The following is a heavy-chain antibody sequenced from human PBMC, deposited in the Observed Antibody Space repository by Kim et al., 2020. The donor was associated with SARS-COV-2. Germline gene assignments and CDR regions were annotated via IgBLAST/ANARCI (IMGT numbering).Heavy chain of an antibody. CDR3: AKRLDSGDNFFDY. J-gene: IGHJ4*02. V-gene: IGHV3-23*01. Sequence: YADSITDRFTICREKFKNKLYLQMNSLRAEDTAVYYCAKRLDSGDNFFDYWGQGILVTVSS. D-gene: IGHD2-21*01.